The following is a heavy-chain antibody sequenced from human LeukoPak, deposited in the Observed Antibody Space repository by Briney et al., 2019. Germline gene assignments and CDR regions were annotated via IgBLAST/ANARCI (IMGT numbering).Heavy chain of an antibody. D-gene: IGHD2-2*01. J-gene: IGHJ5*02. V-gene: IGHV1-2*02. CDR3: AREFWILPAAVNWFDP. CDR1: GYTFTGYY. Sequence: ASVKVSCKASGYTFTGYYMHWVRQAPGQGLEWMGWINPNSGGTNYARKFQGRVTMTRDTSISTAYMELSRLRSDDTAVYYCAREFWILPAAVNWFDPWGQGTLVTVSS. CDR2: INPNSGGT.